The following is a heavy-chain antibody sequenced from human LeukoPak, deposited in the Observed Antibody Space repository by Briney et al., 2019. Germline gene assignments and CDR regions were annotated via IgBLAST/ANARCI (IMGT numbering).Heavy chain of an antibody. CDR3: AREGQLADYFDY. Sequence: GGSLRLSCAASGFTFSSYAMSWVRQAPGKGLEWVSAISGSGGSTYYADSVKGRFTISRDNAKNSLYLQMNSLRAEDTAVYYCAREGQLADYFDYWGQGTLVTVSS. D-gene: IGHD6-6*01. CDR2: ISGSGGST. V-gene: IGHV3-23*01. CDR1: GFTFSSYA. J-gene: IGHJ4*02.